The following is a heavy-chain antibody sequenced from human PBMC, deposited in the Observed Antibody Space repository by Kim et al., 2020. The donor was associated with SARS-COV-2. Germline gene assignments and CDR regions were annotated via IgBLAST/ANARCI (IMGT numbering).Heavy chain of an antibody. Sequence: ASVKVSCKASGYTFTGYYMHWVRQAPGQGLEWMGWINPNSGGTNYAQKFQGRVTMTRDTSISTAYMELSRLRSDDTAVYYCARELAYCGGDCYGGLDYWGQGTLVTVSS. CDR2: INPNSGGT. CDR1: GYTFTGYY. V-gene: IGHV1-2*02. D-gene: IGHD2-21*02. CDR3: ARELAYCGGDCYGGLDY. J-gene: IGHJ4*02.